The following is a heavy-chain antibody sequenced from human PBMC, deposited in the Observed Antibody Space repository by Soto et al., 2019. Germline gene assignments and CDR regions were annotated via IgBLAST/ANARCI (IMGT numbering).Heavy chain of an antibody. J-gene: IGHJ4*02. CDR2: VSVSGGTT. CDR1: GFMFNNYA. Sequence: GGSLRLSCAASGFMFNNYAMSWVRQAPGKGLEWVSTVSVSGGTTYYADSLKGRFTISRDNSKKTVYLQMNRLTADDTAIYYCAKGLYYYDSSGYRLFDYWGQGTLVTVSS. D-gene: IGHD3-22*01. CDR3: AKGLYYYDSSGYRLFDY. V-gene: IGHV3-23*01.